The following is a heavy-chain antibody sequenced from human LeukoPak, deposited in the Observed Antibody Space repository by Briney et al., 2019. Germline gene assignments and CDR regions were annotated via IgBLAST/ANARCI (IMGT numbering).Heavy chain of an antibody. D-gene: IGHD3-10*01. J-gene: IGHJ4*02. V-gene: IGHV4-31*03. CDR2: IYYSGST. CDR3: VSSYGSGSYCDY. CDR1: GDSISSGGYY. Sequence: PSETLSLTCTVSGDSISSGGYYWSWIRQHPGKGLEWIGYIYYSGSTYYNPSLKSRVTISVDTSKNQFSLKLSSVTAADTAVYYCVSSYGSGSYCDYWGQGTLVTVSS.